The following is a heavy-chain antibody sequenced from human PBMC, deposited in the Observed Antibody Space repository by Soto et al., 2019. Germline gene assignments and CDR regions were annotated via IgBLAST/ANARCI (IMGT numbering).Heavy chain of an antibody. J-gene: IGHJ4*02. CDR1: GYTFINYY. CDR2: INPNTGST. V-gene: IGHV1-46*01. Sequence: GASVKVSCKTSGYTFINYYMHLVRQAPGQGLEWVGKINPNTGSTNYAQNFQGRVSVTRDTSTSTVYMELSSLRSDDTALYYCTLDSSGFDRNYCDYWGQGTLVTVSS. D-gene: IGHD6-25*01. CDR3: TLDSSGFDRNYCDY.